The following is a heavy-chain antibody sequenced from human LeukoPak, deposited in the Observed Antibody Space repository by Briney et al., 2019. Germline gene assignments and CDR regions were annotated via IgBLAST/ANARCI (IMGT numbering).Heavy chain of an antibody. CDR1: GGTFSSYA. V-gene: IGHV1-69*06. D-gene: IGHD3-22*01. J-gene: IGHJ4*02. CDR3: ARDRGYYDSSGFGY. CDR2: IIPIFGTA. Sequence: ASVKVSCKASGGTFSSYAISWVRQAPGQGLEWMGGIIPIFGTANYAQKFQGRVTITADKSTSTAYMELSRLRSDDTAVYYCARDRGYYDSSGFGYWGQGTLVTVSS.